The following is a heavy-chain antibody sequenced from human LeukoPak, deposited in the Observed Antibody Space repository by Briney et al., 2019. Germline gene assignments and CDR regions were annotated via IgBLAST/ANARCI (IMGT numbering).Heavy chain of an antibody. CDR3: ATQAAGDYDPRSLGFFDY. CDR2: ISSSSSYI. J-gene: IGHJ4*02. D-gene: IGHD4-17*01. V-gene: IGHV3-21*03. CDR1: GFTFSSYS. Sequence: PGGSLGLSCAASGFTFSSYSMNWVRQAPGKGLEWVSSISSSSSYIYYADSVKGRFTISRDNAKNSLYLQMNSLRAEDTAVYYCATQAAGDYDPRSLGFFDYWGQGTLVTVSS.